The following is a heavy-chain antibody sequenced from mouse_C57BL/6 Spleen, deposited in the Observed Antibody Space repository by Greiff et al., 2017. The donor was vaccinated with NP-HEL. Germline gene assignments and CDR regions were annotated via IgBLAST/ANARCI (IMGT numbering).Heavy chain of an antibody. CDR3: AREAPLAWFAY. V-gene: IGHV3-6*01. CDR2: ISYDGSN. J-gene: IGHJ3*01. CDR1: GYSITSGYY. Sequence: EVKLQQSGPGLVKPSQSLSLTCSVTGYSITSGYYWNWIRQFPGNKLEWMGYISYDGSNNYNPSLKNRISITRDTSKNQFFLKLNSVTTEDTATYYCAREAPLAWFAYWGQGTLVTVSA.